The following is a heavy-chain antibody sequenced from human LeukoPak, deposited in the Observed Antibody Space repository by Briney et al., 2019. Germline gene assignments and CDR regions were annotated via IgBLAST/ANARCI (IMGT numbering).Heavy chain of an antibody. V-gene: IGHV3-30*02. D-gene: IGHD5-12*01. CDR1: GFTFSSYG. Sequence: GGSLRLSCAASGFTFSSYGMHWVRQAPGKGLEWVAFIRYDGSNKYYADSVKGRFTISRDNSKNTLYLQMNSLRAEDTAVYYCAKDRAGYSGYDFRYYFDYWGQGTLVTVSS. J-gene: IGHJ4*02. CDR2: IRYDGSNK. CDR3: AKDRAGYSGYDFRYYFDY.